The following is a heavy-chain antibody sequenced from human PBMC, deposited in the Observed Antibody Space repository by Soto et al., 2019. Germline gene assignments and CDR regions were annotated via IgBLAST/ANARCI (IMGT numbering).Heavy chain of an antibody. Sequence: QVQLQESGPGLVKPSETLSLTCTVSGGSISSYYWSWIRQPPGKGLEWIGYIYYSGSTNYNPSLKSGVSVSVDTSKNQFSLKLSSVTAADTAVYYCASAYMVRGARGAFDIWGQGTMVTVSA. D-gene: IGHD3-10*01. V-gene: IGHV4-59*01. CDR3: ASAYMVRGARGAFDI. J-gene: IGHJ3*02. CDR1: GGSISSYY. CDR2: IYYSGST.